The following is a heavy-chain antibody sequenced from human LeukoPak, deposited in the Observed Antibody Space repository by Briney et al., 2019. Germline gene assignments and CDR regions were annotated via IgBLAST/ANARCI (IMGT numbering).Heavy chain of an antibody. D-gene: IGHD5-18*01. J-gene: IGHJ4*02. CDR1: GFTFSSYG. CDR3: ARERTVMVSREFDY. CDR2: ISYDGRSK. Sequence: GGSLRLSCAASGFTFSSYGMHWVRQAPGKGLEWVAVISYDGRSKYYAESVKGRFTISRDNSKSTLNLQMNSLRAEDTAVYYCARERTVMVSREFDYWGQGTLVIVSS. V-gene: IGHV3-30*03.